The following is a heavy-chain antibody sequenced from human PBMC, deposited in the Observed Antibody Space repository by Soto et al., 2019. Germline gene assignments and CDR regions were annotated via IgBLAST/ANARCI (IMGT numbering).Heavy chain of an antibody. D-gene: IGHD6-19*01. Sequence: PGGSLRLSCAAAGFRFSDHYMTWIRQAPGKGLEWVSYISSGSSTIYYAHSVKGRFTISRDNAKNSLNLQMSSLRAEDTAVYYCATSSGALAASFPYYFDYWGHGTLVTVSS. CDR3: ATSSGALAASFPYYFDY. CDR2: ISSGSSTI. J-gene: IGHJ4*01. V-gene: IGHV3-11*01. CDR1: GFRFSDHY.